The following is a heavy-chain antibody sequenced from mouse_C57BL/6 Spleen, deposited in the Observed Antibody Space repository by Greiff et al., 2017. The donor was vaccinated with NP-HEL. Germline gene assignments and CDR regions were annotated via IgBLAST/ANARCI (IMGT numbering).Heavy chain of an antibody. J-gene: IGHJ3*01. CDR2: IWSDGST. Sequence: QVQLKESGPGLVAPSQSLSITCTVSGFSLTSYGVHWVRQPPGKGLEWLVVIWSDGSTTYNSALNSRLSISKDNSKSQVFLKMNSLQTDDTAMYYCARHSSSGHGFAYWGQGTLVTVSA. D-gene: IGHD3-2*02. V-gene: IGHV2-6-1*01. CDR3: ARHSSSGHGFAY. CDR1: GFSLTSYG.